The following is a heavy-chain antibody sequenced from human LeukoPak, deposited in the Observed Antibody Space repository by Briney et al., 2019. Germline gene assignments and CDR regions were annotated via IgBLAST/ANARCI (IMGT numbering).Heavy chain of an antibody. CDR1: GGSISSGDYY. V-gene: IGHV4-30-4*08. CDR3: ARGTQYCSITSCSYYFDY. CDR2: IYYSGST. Sequence: SETLPLTCTVSGGSISSGDYYWSWIRQPPGKGLVWIGYIYYSGSTYYNPSLKSRVTISVDTSKSQFSLKLSSVTAADTAVYYCARGTQYCSITSCSYYFDYWGQGSLVTVSS. J-gene: IGHJ4*02. D-gene: IGHD2-2*01.